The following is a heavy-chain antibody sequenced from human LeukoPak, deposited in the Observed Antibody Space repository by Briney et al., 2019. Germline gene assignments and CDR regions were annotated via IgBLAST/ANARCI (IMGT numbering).Heavy chain of an antibody. J-gene: IGHJ4*02. CDR2: IGGSGIIT. V-gene: IGHV3-23*01. D-gene: IGHD5-18*01. CDR1: GFTLSSYA. CDR3: AKDSHWILFDD. Sequence: TGGSLRLSCAASGFTLSSYAMSWVRQAPGKGLEWVSGIGGSGIITYYADTVRGRFTISRDNSKNTVYLQMNSLRDEDTAVYYCAKDSHWILFDDWGQGTLVTVSS.